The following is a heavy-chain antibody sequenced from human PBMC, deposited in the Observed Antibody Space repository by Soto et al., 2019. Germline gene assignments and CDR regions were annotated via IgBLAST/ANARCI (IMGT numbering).Heavy chain of an antibody. D-gene: IGHD6-25*01. CDR1: GITFSGYW. CDR2: VDSAGSGT. Sequence: VPLVESGGGSVQPGGSLRLSCVASGITFSGYWMHWVRQVPGKGLVWVARVDSAGSGTSYADSVKGRFTISRDNAKNTLSLEMDSVGVEGTAVYCCGGVGDHCGQGIPVTVSS. CDR3: GGVGDH. J-gene: IGHJ4*02. V-gene: IGHV3-74*01.